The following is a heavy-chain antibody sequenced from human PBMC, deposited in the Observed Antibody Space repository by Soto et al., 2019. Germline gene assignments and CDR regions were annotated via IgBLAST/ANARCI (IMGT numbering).Heavy chain of an antibody. Sequence: QVQLVQSGAEVKKPGSSVKVSCKASGGTFSSYTISWVRQAPGQGLEWMGRIIPILGIANYAQKFQGRVTITADKSTSTAYMGLSSLRSEDTAVYYCASSRLVVAATLGFDYWGQGTLVTVSS. CDR2: IIPILGIA. J-gene: IGHJ4*02. V-gene: IGHV1-69*02. D-gene: IGHD2-15*01. CDR1: GGTFSSYT. CDR3: ASSRLVVAATLGFDY.